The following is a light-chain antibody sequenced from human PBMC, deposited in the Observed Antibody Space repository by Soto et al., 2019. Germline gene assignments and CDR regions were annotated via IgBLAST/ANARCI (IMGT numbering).Light chain of an antibody. Sequence: EIVLTQSPGSLSLSPRERATLSCRASQSVSSNHLAWYQQKPGQAPRLLIYGASSRATGIPDRFSGSGSGTDFTLTISRLEPEDFAVYYCQQYGSSGRTFGQGTKVDIK. CDR3: QQYGSSGRT. J-gene: IGKJ1*01. CDR1: QSVSSNH. V-gene: IGKV3-20*01. CDR2: GAS.